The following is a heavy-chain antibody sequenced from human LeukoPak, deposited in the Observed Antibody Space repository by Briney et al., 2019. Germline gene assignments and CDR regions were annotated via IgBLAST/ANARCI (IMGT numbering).Heavy chain of an antibody. D-gene: IGHD6-19*01. J-gene: IGHJ4*02. CDR1: GDSSSNTIFY. Sequence: SETLSLTCTVSGDSSSNTIFYWGWVRQPPGKGLEWIGSIHYSGTTHYNPSLKSRVTISVDTSKNQFSLKLTSVTAADTAVYYCARDYTLYISGWFLDYWAQGTLVTVSS. CDR3: ARDYTLYISGWFLDY. V-gene: IGHV4-39*07. CDR2: IHYSGTT.